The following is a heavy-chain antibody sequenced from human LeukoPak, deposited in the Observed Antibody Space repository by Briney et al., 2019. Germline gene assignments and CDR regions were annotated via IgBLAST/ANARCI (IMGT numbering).Heavy chain of an antibody. V-gene: IGHV3-30-3*01. J-gene: IGHJ4*02. CDR1: GFTFSSYA. CDR2: ISYDGSNK. D-gene: IGHD6-19*01. CDR3: ARGPSYSSGWYGDY. Sequence: GGSLRLSCAASGFTFSSYAMHWVRQAPGKGLEWVAVISYDGSNKYYADSVKGRFTISRDNSKNTLYLQMNSLRAEDTAVYYCARGPSYSSGWYGDYWGQGTLVTVSS.